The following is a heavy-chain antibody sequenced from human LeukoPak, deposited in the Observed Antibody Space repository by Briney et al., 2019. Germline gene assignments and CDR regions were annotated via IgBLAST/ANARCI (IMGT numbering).Heavy chain of an antibody. CDR1: GFTFSSYA. D-gene: IGHD3-3*01. Sequence: PGGSLRLSCAASGFTFSSYAMSWVRQAPGKGLEWVSAISGSGGSTYYADSVKGRFTISRDNSKNTLYLQMNSLRAEDTAVYYCAREGLRFLEWNYFDYWGQGTLVTVSS. J-gene: IGHJ4*02. CDR2: ISGSGGST. CDR3: AREGLRFLEWNYFDY. V-gene: IGHV3-23*01.